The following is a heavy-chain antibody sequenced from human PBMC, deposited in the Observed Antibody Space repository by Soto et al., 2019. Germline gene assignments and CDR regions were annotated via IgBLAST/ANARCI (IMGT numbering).Heavy chain of an antibody. Sequence: PGGALRLCCAASGFTFSSYAMSWVRQAPGKGLEWVSGISGSGGSTYYADSVKGRFATSRDNSKNTLYLQMNSLRVDDTAVYYCAKESGFWPLNWFDPWGQGTLVTVSS. CDR1: GFTFSSYA. J-gene: IGHJ5*02. CDR3: AKESGFWPLNWFDP. V-gene: IGHV3-23*01. D-gene: IGHD3-3*01. CDR2: ISGSGGST.